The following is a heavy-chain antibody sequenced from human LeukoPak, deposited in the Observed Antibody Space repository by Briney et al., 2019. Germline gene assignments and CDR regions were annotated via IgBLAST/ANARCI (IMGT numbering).Heavy chain of an antibody. CDR3: ARSIPYGTTWYGRSDY. D-gene: IGHD6-13*01. J-gene: IGHJ4*02. Sequence: GGSLRLSCAASGFPFSSYSMTWVRQAPGKGLEWVANIKPDGTTKFYVDPVKGRFTISRDNALNSLYLQMNSLRAEDTAIYYCARSIPYGTTWYGRSDYWGQGTLVTVSS. CDR2: IKPDGTTK. CDR1: GFPFSSYS. V-gene: IGHV3-7*03.